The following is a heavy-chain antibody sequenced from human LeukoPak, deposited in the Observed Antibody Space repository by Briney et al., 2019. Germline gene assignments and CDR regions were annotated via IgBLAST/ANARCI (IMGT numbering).Heavy chain of an antibody. J-gene: IGHJ4*02. CDR2: ISGTGGTT. D-gene: IGHD6-19*01. CDR1: GFTFSSYA. V-gene: IGHV3-23*01. CDR3: AKAKGSGLNYYFDY. Sequence: GGSLRLSCAASGFTFSSYAMSWVRQAPGKGLEWVSGISGTGGTTYYADSVKGRFTISRDKSKNTLYLQMNSLRVEDTAEYYCAKAKGSGLNYYFDYWGQGTLVTVSS.